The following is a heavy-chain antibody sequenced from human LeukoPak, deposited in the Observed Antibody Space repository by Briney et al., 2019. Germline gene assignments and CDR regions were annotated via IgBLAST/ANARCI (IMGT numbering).Heavy chain of an antibody. V-gene: IGHV3-64*01. Sequence: GSLRLSCAASGFTFSSYAMHWVRQAPGKGLEYVSAISSNGGSTYYANSVKGRFTISRDNSKNTLYLQMGSLRAEDMAMYYCARTYCSSTSCLVDYWGQGTLVTVSS. CDR3: ARTYCSSTSCLVDY. CDR1: GFTFSSYA. CDR2: ISSNGGST. D-gene: IGHD2-2*01. J-gene: IGHJ4*02.